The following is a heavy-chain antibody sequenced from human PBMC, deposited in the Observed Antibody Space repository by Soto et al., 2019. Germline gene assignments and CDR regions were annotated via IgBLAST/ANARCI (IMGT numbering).Heavy chain of an antibody. CDR1: GGSISSSSYY. V-gene: IGHV4-39*01. J-gene: IGHJ4*02. Sequence: QLQLQESGPGLVKPSETLSLTCTVSGGSISSSSYYWGWIRQPPGKGLEWIGSIYYSGRTYYNPSLKSRVTISVDTSKHQFSLKLSSVTAADTAVYYCACPGEQWLPCDYWGQGTLVTVSS. D-gene: IGHD6-19*01. CDR2: IYYSGRT. CDR3: ACPGEQWLPCDY.